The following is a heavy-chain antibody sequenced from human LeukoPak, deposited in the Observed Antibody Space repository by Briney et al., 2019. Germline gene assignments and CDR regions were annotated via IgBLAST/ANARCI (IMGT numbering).Heavy chain of an antibody. CDR1: GGSISSYY. Sequence: SETLSLTCTVSGGSISSYYWSWIRQPPGKGLEWIGYIYYSGNTNYNPSLKSRVTISVDTSKNQFSLKLSSVTAADTAVYYCASTRLGQWLVYYFDYWGQGTLVTVSS. D-gene: IGHD6-19*01. V-gene: IGHV4-59*01. J-gene: IGHJ4*02. CDR3: ASTRLGQWLVYYFDY. CDR2: IYYSGNT.